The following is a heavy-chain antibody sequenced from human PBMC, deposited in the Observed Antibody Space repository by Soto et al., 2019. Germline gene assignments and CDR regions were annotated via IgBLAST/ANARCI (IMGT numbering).Heavy chain of an antibody. CDR3: ARSFKSAGWLDP. Sequence: QVRLVQSGPEVKKPGASVKVSCKASGYTFTTYAIHWVRQAPGQGLEWMGWINAGNGNTEFSERFRGRVTITRDTSPSTAHMELTALTSEDTAVYYCARSFKSAGWLDPWGQGTLVTVSS. J-gene: IGHJ5*02. CDR2: INAGNGNT. CDR1: GYTFTTYA. V-gene: IGHV1-3*01.